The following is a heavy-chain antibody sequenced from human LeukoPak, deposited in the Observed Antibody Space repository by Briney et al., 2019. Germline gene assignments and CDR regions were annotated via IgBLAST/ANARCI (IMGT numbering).Heavy chain of an antibody. J-gene: IGHJ6*02. Sequence: SETLSLTCTVSGGSISSSSYYWGWIRQPPGEGLEWIGSIYYSESTYYNPSLKSRVTISVDTSKNQFSLKLSSVTAADTAVYYCARDGSYDNSYYYGMDVWGQGTTVTVSS. CDR1: GGSISSSSYY. D-gene: IGHD3-22*01. CDR3: ARDGSYDNSYYYGMDV. CDR2: IYYSEST. V-gene: IGHV4-39*07.